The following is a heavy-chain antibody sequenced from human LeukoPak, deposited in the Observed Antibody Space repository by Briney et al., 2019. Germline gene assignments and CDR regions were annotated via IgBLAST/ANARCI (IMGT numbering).Heavy chain of an antibody. CDR1: GGSISRYY. D-gene: IGHD3-16*01. CDR2: IFYSGSI. CDR3: ARAQGGVIATSYYFDY. V-gene: IGHV4-59*01. J-gene: IGHJ4*02. Sequence: PSETLSLTCAVSGGSISRYYWSWIRQPPGKGLEWVGYIFYSGSINYNPSLKSRVTMSADTSKNQFSLNLSYGTAADTAVYYCARAQGGVIATSYYFDYWGEGTLVTVSS.